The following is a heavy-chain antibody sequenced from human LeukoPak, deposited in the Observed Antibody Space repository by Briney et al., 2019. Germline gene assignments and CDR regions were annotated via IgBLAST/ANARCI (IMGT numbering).Heavy chain of an antibody. V-gene: IGHV4-39*01. CDR3: ARHPKRYYYYMDV. J-gene: IGHJ6*03. Sequence: SETLSLTCTVSGGSISSSSYYWGWIRQPPGKGLEWIGSIYYSGSTYYNPSLKSRVTISVDTSKNQFSLKLSSVTAADTAVYYCARHPKRYYYYMDVWGKGTTVTISS. CDR2: IYYSGST. CDR1: GGSISSSSYY.